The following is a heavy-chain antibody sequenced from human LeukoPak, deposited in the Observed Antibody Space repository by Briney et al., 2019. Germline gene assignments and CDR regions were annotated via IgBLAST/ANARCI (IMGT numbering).Heavy chain of an antibody. J-gene: IGHJ5*02. CDR1: GGSISSSSYY. CDR2: IYYSGST. Sequence: SETLSLTCTVSGGSISSSSYYWGWIRQPPGKGLEWIGGIYYSGSTYYNPSLKSRVTISVDTSKNQFSLKLSSVTAADTAVYYCPYSSSWYNWFDPWGQGTLVTVSS. D-gene: IGHD6-13*01. V-gene: IGHV4-39*01. CDR3: PYSSSWYNWFDP.